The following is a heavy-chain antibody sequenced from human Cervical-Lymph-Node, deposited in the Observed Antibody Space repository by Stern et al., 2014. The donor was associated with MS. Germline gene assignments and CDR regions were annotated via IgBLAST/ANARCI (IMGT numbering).Heavy chain of an antibody. CDR1: GYSFTANW. CDR3: ARDYGDYAFDY. Sequence: VQLVQSGAEVKKPGESLKISCKGSGYSFTANWIAWVRQMPGKGLEWMGIIYPGDSDPGCSPSFQGQVTISADKSISTAYLQWSSLKASDAAMYYCARDYGDYAFDYWGQGTLVTVSS. J-gene: IGHJ4*02. D-gene: IGHD4-17*01. CDR2: IYPGDSDP. V-gene: IGHV5-51*01.